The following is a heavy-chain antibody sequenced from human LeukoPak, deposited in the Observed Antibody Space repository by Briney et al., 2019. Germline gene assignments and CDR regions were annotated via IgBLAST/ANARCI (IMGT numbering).Heavy chain of an antibody. V-gene: IGHV1-2*02. D-gene: IGHD3-16*01. CDR3: APTSEAYTSNWSV. CDR2: INPDSGFT. J-gene: IGHJ4*02. CDR1: GYRFTDDY. Sequence: ASVKVSCKTSGYRFTDDYMHWVRQAPGQGLEWMGWINPDSGFTNYAPKFQGRVIMTRDTSISTAYMEVRRLGYDDTAMYYCAPTSEAYTSNWSVWGQGTLVTVSS.